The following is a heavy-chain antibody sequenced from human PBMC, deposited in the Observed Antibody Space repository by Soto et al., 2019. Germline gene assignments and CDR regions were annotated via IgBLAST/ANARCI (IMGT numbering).Heavy chain of an antibody. J-gene: IGHJ4*02. CDR1: GASFSGYY. V-gene: IGHV4-34*02. Sequence: QVQLQQWGAGLLKPSETLSLSCAVYGASFSGYYWNWIRQPPGKGLEWIGEINQNGSTNYSPSLKTRVTISVDTSKKQFSLRVSSVTAADTAVYYCARRFSGTGRYFDYWGQGALVTVSS. D-gene: IGHD1-1*01. CDR2: INQNGST. CDR3: ARRFSGTGRYFDY.